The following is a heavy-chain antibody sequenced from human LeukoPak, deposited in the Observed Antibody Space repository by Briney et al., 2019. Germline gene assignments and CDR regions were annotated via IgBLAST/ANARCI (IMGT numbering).Heavy chain of an antibody. CDR3: ARVKIDRASGSSYPFDY. V-gene: IGHV4-31*03. Sequence: LSLTCTVSGDSISSRDYYWSWIRQHPGKGLEWLGYIYYSGTSDYNLSLERGVTISVDTSKNQFSLKMSSVTAADTAVYYCARVKIDRASGSSYPFDYWGQGTLVTVSS. CDR1: GDSISSRDYY. J-gene: IGHJ4*02. CDR2: IYYSGTS. D-gene: IGHD3-10*01.